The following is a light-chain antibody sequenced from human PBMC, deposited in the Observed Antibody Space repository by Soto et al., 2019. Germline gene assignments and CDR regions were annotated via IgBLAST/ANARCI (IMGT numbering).Light chain of an antibody. V-gene: IGKV3-20*01. J-gene: IGKJ4*01. CDR1: QSVSSSY. CDR2: GAS. CDR3: QQYNHSVT. Sequence: EIVLTQSPGTLSLSPGERATLSCRASQSVSSSYLAWYQQKPGQAPRLLIYGASSRATGIPDRFSGSGSGTEFSLTISSLQSEDFAVYYCQQYNHSVTFGGGTKVDIK.